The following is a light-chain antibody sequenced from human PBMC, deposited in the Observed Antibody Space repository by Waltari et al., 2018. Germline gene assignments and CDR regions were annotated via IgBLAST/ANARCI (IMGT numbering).Light chain of an antibody. CDR3: HSRDTISTRV. J-gene: IGLJ3*02. CDR2: GQN. CDR1: SLSRYY. Sequence: SSELTQDPAVSVAFGQAVRITSQGDSLSRYYADWYQQRPGQAPVLVLYGQNNRPSGIPDRFSGSASGNTASLTITGTQAEDEADYYCHSRDTISTRVFGGGTRLTV. V-gene: IGLV3-19*01.